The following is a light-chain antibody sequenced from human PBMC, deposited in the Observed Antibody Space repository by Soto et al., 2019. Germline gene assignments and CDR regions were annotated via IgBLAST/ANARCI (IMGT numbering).Light chain of an antibody. CDR3: SSYTSSSTPYV. J-gene: IGLJ1*01. CDR1: SSDVGGYNY. V-gene: IGLV2-14*01. CDR2: DVS. Sequence: ALPNPASGNSVDVDCISISRNRTSSDVGGYNYVSWYQQHPGKAPKLMIYDVSNRPSGVSNRFSGSKSGNTASLTISGLQAEDEADYYCSSYTSSSTPYVFGTGTKVTVL.